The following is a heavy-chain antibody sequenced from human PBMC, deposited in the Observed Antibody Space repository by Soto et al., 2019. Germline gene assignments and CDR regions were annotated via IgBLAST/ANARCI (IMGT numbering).Heavy chain of an antibody. V-gene: IGHV3-33*01. D-gene: IGHD6-25*01. CDR2: IWFDGSAK. CDR3: ASVLYCYRKSGYVMDF. Sequence: GGSLRLSCAASGFTFRSYGMHWVRQAPGKGLEWVAVIWFDGSAKYYADSVKGRFTISRDNSKDTLYLQMDSLRAEDTAVYYCASVLYCYRKSGYVMDFWGKRSTDTVSS. J-gene: IGHJ6*04. CDR1: GFTFRSYG.